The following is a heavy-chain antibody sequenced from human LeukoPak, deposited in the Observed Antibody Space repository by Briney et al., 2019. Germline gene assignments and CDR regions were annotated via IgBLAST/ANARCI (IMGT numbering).Heavy chain of an antibody. CDR3: ARQTGSGLFILP. D-gene: IGHD3/OR15-3a*01. V-gene: IGHV4-39*01. Sequence: SETLSLTCTVSGVSISSSNSYWGWIRQPPGKGLEWIGSIYYSGNTYYNASLKSQVSISIDTSKNQFSPRFTSVTAADTAVYYCARQTGSGLFILPGGQGTLVTVSS. CDR2: IYYSGNT. CDR1: GVSISSSNSY. J-gene: IGHJ4*02.